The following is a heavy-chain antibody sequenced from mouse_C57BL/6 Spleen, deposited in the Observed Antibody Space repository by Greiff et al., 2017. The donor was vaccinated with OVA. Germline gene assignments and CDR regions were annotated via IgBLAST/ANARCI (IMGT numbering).Heavy chain of an antibody. V-gene: IGHV1-18*01. D-gene: IGHD2-5*01. CDR3: ARRHSNYEPFDY. CDR1: GYTFTDYN. J-gene: IGHJ2*01. CDR2: INPNNGGT. Sequence: VQLQQSGPELVKPGASVKIPCKASGYTFTDYNMDWVKQSHGKSLEWIGDINPNNGGTIYNQKFKGKATLTVDKSSSTAYMELRSLTSEDTAVYYCARRHSNYEPFDYWGQGTTLTVSS.